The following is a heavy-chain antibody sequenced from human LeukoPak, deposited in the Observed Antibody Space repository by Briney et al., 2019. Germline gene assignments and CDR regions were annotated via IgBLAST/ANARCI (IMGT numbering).Heavy chain of an antibody. J-gene: IGHJ4*02. CDR3: VRYVVSGSGIYYFGY. Sequence: SETLSLTCTVSGGSISSSSHFWRWLRQPPGKGLEWIASINYSGSTYYNPSLKSRVTISVDTSKNQFSLKLSSVTAADTAVFYCVRYVVSGSGIYYFGYWGQGTLVTVSS. CDR1: GGSISSSSHF. V-gene: IGHV4-39*01. D-gene: IGHD3-10*01. CDR2: INYSGST.